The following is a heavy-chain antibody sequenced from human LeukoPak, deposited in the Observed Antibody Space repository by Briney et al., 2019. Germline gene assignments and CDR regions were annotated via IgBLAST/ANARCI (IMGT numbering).Heavy chain of an antibody. CDR2: IYYSGST. CDR1: GGSIRSGGYS. CDR3: ARYETSHYYYGMDV. Sequence: SETLSLTCTVSGGSIRSGGYSWSWIRQHPGKGLEWIGYIYYSGSTYYNPSLKSRVTISVDTSKNQFSLKLSSVTAADTAVYYCARYETSHYYYGMDVWGQGTTVTVSS. V-gene: IGHV4-31*03. D-gene: IGHD3-3*01. J-gene: IGHJ6*02.